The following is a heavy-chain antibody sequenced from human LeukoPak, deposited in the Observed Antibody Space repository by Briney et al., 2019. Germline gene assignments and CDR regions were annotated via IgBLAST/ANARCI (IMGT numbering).Heavy chain of an antibody. J-gene: IGHJ5*02. CDR2: INHSGST. CDR3: ARAGFRGIGRRLDP. CDR1: GGSFSGYY. V-gene: IGHV4-34*01. D-gene: IGHD3-10*01. Sequence: SETLSLTCAVYGGSFSGYYWSWIRQPPGKGLEWIGQINHSGSTNYSPSLKSRVTISVDTSKNQFSLKLSSVTAVDTAVYYCARAGFRGIGRRLDPWGQGTLVTVSS.